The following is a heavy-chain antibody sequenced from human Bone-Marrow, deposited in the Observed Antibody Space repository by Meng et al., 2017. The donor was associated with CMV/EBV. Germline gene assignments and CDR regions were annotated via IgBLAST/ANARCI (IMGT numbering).Heavy chain of an antibody. CDR3: ARGLIDSYGPSYYFDY. D-gene: IGHD5-18*01. CDR1: GGTFSSYA. J-gene: IGHJ4*02. Sequence: SVKVSCKASGGTFSSYAISWVRQAPRQGLEWMGGIIPILGIANYAQKFQGRVTITADKSTSTAYMELSSLRSEDTAVYYCARGLIDSYGPSYYFDYWGQGTLVTVSS. CDR2: IIPILGIA. V-gene: IGHV1-69*10.